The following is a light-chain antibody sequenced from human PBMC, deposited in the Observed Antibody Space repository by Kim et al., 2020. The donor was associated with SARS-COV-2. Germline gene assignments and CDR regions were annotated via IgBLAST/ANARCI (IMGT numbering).Light chain of an antibody. V-gene: IGLV2-14*03. CDR2: DIS. CDR3: SSFTTSTLWL. Sequence: QSALTQPASVSGSPGQSITISCTGTSSDIGGYNYVSWYQQHPGKAPKLIIHDISNRPSGVSNRFSGSKSGNTASLTISGLQAEDEADYYCSSFTTSTLWLFGGGTRLAVL. J-gene: IGLJ3*02. CDR1: SSDIGGYNY.